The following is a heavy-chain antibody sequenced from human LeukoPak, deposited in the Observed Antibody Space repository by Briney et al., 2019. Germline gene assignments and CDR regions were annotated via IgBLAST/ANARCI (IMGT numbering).Heavy chain of an antibody. CDR2: ISYDGSNK. Sequence: GRSLRLSCAASGFTFSSYAMHWVRQAPGKGLEWVAVISYDGSNKYYADSVKGRFTISRDNSKNTLYLQMNSLRAEDTAVYYCARVRGDILTGYLNYYYVMDVWGKGPTVTVSS. V-gene: IGHV3-30*04. CDR3: ARVRGDILTGYLNYYYVMDV. CDR1: GFTFSSYA. J-gene: IGHJ6*04. D-gene: IGHD3-9*01.